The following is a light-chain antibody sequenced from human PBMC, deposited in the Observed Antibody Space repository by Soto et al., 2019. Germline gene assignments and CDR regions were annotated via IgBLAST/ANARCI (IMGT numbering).Light chain of an antibody. CDR1: QSVSSY. CDR3: QRRGDWPLYT. Sequence: EIVLTQSPATLSLSPGERATLSCRASQSVSSYLAWYQQKPGQAPRLLIYDASNRATGIPARFSGSGSGTDFTLTISSIEPEDLAVYYCQRRGDWPLYTFGQGTKLEIK. J-gene: IGKJ2*01. CDR2: DAS. V-gene: IGKV3-11*01.